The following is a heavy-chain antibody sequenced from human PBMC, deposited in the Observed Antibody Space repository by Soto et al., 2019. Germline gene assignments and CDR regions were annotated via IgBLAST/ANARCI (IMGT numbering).Heavy chain of an antibody. D-gene: IGHD5-18*01. CDR2: ISGSGGST. CDR1: GFTFSSYA. V-gene: IGHV3-23*01. Sequence: GGSLRLSCAASGFTFSSYAMSWVRQAPGKGLEWVSAISGSGGSTYYNPSLKSRVTISVDTSKNQFSLKLSSVTAADTAVYYCASSYYGWIQLWLPAVDYWGQGTLVTVSS. CDR3: ASSYYGWIQLWLPAVDY. J-gene: IGHJ4*02.